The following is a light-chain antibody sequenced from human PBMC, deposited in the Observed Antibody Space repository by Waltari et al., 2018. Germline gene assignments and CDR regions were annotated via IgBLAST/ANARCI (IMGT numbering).Light chain of an antibody. CDR3: QSYDTRLGAWV. CDR1: SSNIGAGYD. J-gene: IGLJ3*02. CDR2: CNT. V-gene: IGLV1-40*01. Sequence: QSVLTQPPSVSGAPGQRVTISCTGSSSNIGAGYDVHWYQHLPGTAPKLLIYCNTNRPSGVPDQFSGSKSGTSASLVITGLQAEDEANYYFQSYDTRLGAWVFGGGTKLTVL.